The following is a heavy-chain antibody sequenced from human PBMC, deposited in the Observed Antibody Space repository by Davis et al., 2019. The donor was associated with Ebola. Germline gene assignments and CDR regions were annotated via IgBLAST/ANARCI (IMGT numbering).Heavy chain of an antibody. J-gene: IGHJ6*02. V-gene: IGHV4-59*01. CDR3: VRERVVVVPTTLHYYAMDV. D-gene: IGHD2-2*01. Sequence: MPSETLSLTCTASGGSISTNYWTWVRQTPGKELEWIGYIYNSGRSTYNPSLKSRVTMSIDTSKMQFSLKLTSVTAADTAVYYCVRERVVVVPTTLHYYAMDVWGQGTTVTVSS. CDR2: IYNSGRS. CDR1: GGSISTNY.